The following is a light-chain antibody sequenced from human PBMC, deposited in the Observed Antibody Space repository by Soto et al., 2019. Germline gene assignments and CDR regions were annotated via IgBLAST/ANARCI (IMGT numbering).Light chain of an antibody. V-gene: IGLV1-44*01. CDR3: AAWDDSLNGVV. J-gene: IGLJ2*01. CDR1: SSNIGSHT. Sequence: QSVLTQPPSAPGTPGQRVTISCSGSSSNIGSHTVHWYQQLPGAAPKLLIYSNNQRPSGVPDRFSGSKSGTSASLAISGLQSEDEADYYCAAWDDSLNGVVFGGGTKLTVL. CDR2: SNN.